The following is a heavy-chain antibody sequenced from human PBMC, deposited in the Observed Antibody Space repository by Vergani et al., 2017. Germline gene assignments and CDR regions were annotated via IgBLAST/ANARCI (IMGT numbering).Heavy chain of an antibody. J-gene: IGHJ4*02. CDR3: ATALYDWNDENY. D-gene: IGHD1-1*01. CDR2: IKSKTEGGKI. V-gene: IGHV3-15*05. CDR1: GFRFSDAW. Sequence: EVYLVESGGGLVKPGGSLRLSCVAYGFRFSDAWMNWVRQAPGKGLEWLGRIKSKTEGGKIDYAALVNGRFTISRDDSKNRVFLQMSSLKTEDTAVYYCATALYDWNDENYWGQGTLVTVSS.